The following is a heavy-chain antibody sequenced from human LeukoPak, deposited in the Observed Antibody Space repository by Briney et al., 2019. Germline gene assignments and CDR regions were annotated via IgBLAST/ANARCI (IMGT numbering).Heavy chain of an antibody. V-gene: IGHV3-23*01. D-gene: IGHD6-19*01. Sequence: GGSLRLSCAASGLTFSSYAMSCVRQAPGKGLEWVSAISGSGGSTSYADSVKGRFTISRDNSKNTLYPQMNSLRAEDTAVYYCAKDFEYSSGWWGQGTLVTVSS. J-gene: IGHJ4*02. CDR1: GLTFSSYA. CDR3: AKDFEYSSGW. CDR2: ISGSGGST.